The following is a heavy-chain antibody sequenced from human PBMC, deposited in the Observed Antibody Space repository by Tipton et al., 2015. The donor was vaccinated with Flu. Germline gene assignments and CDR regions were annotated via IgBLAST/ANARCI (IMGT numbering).Heavy chain of an antibody. V-gene: IGHV4-39*07. CDR3: ARRDYSNYVSEPKNWCDP. D-gene: IGHD4-11*01. J-gene: IGHJ5*02. Sequence: TLSLTCGVSGDSIRSSNYYWGWIRQPPGKGLEWIGNTFHSWNAYLNPSLKSRVTISIDTSRNQFSLKLNSVTAGDTAVYYCARRDYSNYVSEPKNWCDPWGQGAPVTVSS. CDR2: TFHSWNA. CDR1: GDSIRSSNYY.